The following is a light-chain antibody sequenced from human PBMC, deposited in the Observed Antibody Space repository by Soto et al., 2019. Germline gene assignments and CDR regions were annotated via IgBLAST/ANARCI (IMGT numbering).Light chain of an antibody. CDR2: TNN. CDR3: SSYTSSSTLDV. Sequence: QSVLTQPPSASATPGQRVTISCSGSSSNIGSNAVNWYQQLPGTAPRLLIYTNNHRPSGVPGRFSGSKSGTSASLAISGLQSEDEADYYCSSYTSSSTLDVFGTGTKVTVL. V-gene: IGLV1-44*01. CDR1: SSNIGSNA. J-gene: IGLJ1*01.